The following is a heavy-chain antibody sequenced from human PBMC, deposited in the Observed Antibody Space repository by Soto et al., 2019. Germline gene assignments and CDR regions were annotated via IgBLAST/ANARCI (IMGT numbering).Heavy chain of an antibody. D-gene: IGHD1-26*01. CDR3: ASGGWELRGMDD. CDR1: GCTFSNSV. Sequence: GAAVKCSFKASGCTFSNSVISWLRQAPVQVLDWIVGIIPIFGTANYAQKFQGRVTITADESTSTAYMELSSLRSEDTAVYYCASGGWELRGMDDWAQGTTETDSS. J-gene: IGHJ6*02. CDR2: IIPIFGTA. V-gene: IGHV1-69*13.